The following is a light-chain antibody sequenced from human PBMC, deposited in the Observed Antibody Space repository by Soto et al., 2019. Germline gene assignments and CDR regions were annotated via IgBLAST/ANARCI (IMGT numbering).Light chain of an antibody. CDR1: SSNIGNNY. CDR3: GTWDSSLSAAV. J-gene: IGLJ7*01. CDR2: EKN. V-gene: IGLV1-51*02. Sequence: QSVLTQPPSVSAAPGQRVTVSCSGSSSNIGNNYVSWYQQLPGTAPKLLIYEKNKRPSGIPDRFSGSKSGTSATLGITGLQTGDEADYYCGTWDSSLSAAVFGGGTPLTVL.